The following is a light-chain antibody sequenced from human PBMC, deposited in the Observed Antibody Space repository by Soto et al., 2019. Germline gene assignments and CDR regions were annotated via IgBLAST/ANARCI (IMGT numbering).Light chain of an antibody. Sequence: EIVMTQSPATLSVSPWERFTLSCRSSQSVNSKVAWYQQKPGQAPRLLIYGASTRATGIPARFSGSGSGTEFTLTISSLQSEDFAAYYCQQYNYWPPITFGQGTRLEIK. J-gene: IGKJ5*01. CDR3: QQYNYWPPIT. V-gene: IGKV3-15*01. CDR2: GAS. CDR1: QSVNSK.